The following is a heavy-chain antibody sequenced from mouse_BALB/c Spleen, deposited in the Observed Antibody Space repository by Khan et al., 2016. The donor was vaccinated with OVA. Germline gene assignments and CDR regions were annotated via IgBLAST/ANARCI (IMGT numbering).Heavy chain of an antibody. J-gene: IGHJ2*01. CDR2: ISYSGRT. Sequence: EVQLVESGPGLVKPSQSLSLTCTVTGYSITSDYAWNWIRQFPGNKLEWMGYISYSGRTSFNPSLKSRISITRDTSKTQFFLQLNSVTTEDLATSYGATAMTITTVVATDFDYWGQGTTLTVNS. CDR1: GYSITSDYA. CDR3: ATAMTITTVVATDFDY. D-gene: IGHD1-1*01. V-gene: IGHV3-2*02.